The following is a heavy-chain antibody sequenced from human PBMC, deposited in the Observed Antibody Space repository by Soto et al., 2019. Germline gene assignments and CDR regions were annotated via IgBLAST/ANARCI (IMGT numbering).Heavy chain of an antibody. V-gene: IGHV5-51*01. CDR3: ARHLEGSSYDAFDI. CDR2: IYPGDSDT. CDR1: GYXXXXXX. J-gene: IGHJ3*02. D-gene: IGHD6-6*01. Sequence: GESLKISCKGSGYXXXXXXXXXXXXXXGKGLEWMGIIYPGDSDTRYSPSFQGQVTISADKSISTAYLQWSSLKASDTAMYYCARHLEGSSYDAFDIWGQGTMVT.